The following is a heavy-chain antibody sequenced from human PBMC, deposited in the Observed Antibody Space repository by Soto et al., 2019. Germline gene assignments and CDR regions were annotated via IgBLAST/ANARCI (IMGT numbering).Heavy chain of an antibody. D-gene: IGHD2-2*01. J-gene: IGHJ4*02. CDR3: ARERQYEPLLY. CDR1: GYTFTNYG. CDR2: VSAYNRNT. V-gene: IGHV1-18*01. Sequence: QVQLVQSGVEVKKPGASVKVSCQASGYTFTNYGITWLRQAPGQGLEWMGWVSAYNRNTNYAQRFQERVTMTTDTSTRTAYMELRNLKSDDTAIYFWARERQYEPLLYWGQGTLVTVSS.